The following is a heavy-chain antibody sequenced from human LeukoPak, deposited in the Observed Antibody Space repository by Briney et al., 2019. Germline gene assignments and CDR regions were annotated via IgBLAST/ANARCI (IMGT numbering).Heavy chain of an antibody. CDR2: IYEGETT. D-gene: IGHD1-1*01. Sequence: SETLSLTCTVSGYSISSGHYWGWIRQPPGKGLEWIGSIYEGETTYYNPSLKTRLTISLDTSKNQFSLKLSSVTAADTAVYYRASNWSDFDYWGQGILVTVSS. J-gene: IGHJ4*02. CDR1: GYSISSGHY. CDR3: ASNWSDFDY. V-gene: IGHV4-38-2*02.